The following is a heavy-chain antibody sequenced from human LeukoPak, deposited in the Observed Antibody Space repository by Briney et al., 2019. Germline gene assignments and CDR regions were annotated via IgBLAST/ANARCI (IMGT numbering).Heavy chain of an antibody. D-gene: IGHD3-10*01. Sequence: PSETLSLTCTVSGGSISSYYWSWIRQPPGKGLEWIGYIYYSGSTNYNPSLKSRVTISVVTSKNQFSLKLSSVTAADTAVYYCARAGVAGCYYGSGTRKLNWFDPWGQGTLVTVSS. V-gene: IGHV4-59*01. CDR2: IYYSGST. CDR1: GGSISSYY. CDR3: ARAGVAGCYYGSGTRKLNWFDP. J-gene: IGHJ5*02.